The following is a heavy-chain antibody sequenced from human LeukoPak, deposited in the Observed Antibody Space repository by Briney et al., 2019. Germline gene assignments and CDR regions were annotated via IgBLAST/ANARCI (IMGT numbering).Heavy chain of an antibody. CDR1: GFTFNNYV. CDR3: ARRDLELRDGFDY. CDR2: ISYDGSNK. Sequence: GKSLRLTCAASGFTFNNYVRPRVRQAPGKGLASVAVISYDGSNKYYADSVKGRFTISRDNSKNTLYLQMNSLRAEDTAVYYCARRDLELRDGFDYWGQGTLVTVSS. D-gene: IGHD1-7*01. V-gene: IGHV3-30*03. J-gene: IGHJ4*02.